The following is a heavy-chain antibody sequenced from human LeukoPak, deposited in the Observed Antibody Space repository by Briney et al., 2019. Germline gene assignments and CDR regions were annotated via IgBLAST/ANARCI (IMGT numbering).Heavy chain of an antibody. D-gene: IGHD6-19*01. CDR3: ARFAVHRRITVAGQFGLDY. CDR1: GYIFTSYN. Sequence: GASVKVSCKASGYIFTSYNIYWVRQAPGQGLEWMGIINPSGGSTNYAQKFQGRVTMTRDTSTSTAYMELSSLRSEDTAVYYCARFAVHRRITVAGQFGLDYWGQGTLVSVSS. V-gene: IGHV1-46*01. J-gene: IGHJ4*02. CDR2: INPSGGST.